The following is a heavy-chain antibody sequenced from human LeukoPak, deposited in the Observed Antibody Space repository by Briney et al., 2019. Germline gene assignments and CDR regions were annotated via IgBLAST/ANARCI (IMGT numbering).Heavy chain of an antibody. CDR2: MNPNSGNT. CDR1: GYTFTSYY. J-gene: IGHJ5*02. Sequence: GASVKVSCKASGYTFTSYYMHWVRQAAGQGLEWMGWMNPNSGNTGYAQKFQGRVTITWNTSISTAYMELSSLKSEDTAVYYCARMDFSSSSSQNNWFDPWGQGTLVTVSS. D-gene: IGHD6-6*01. CDR3: ARMDFSSSSSQNNWFDP. V-gene: IGHV1-8*03.